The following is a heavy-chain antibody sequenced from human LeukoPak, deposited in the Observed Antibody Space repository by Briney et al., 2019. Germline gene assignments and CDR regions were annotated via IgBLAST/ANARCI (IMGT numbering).Heavy chain of an antibody. D-gene: IGHD1-1*01. CDR2: IYHGGST. CDR3: TRDSSTTGTASTYNWFDP. Sequence: SGTLSLTCTVSNGSIISSNWWTWVRQPPGKGLEWIGEIYHGGSTTYNPSLKSRVTMSMDKSNNQFSLKLTSVTAADTAVYYCTRDSSTTGTASTYNWFDPWGQGILVTVSS. V-gene: IGHV4-4*02. J-gene: IGHJ5*02. CDR1: NGSIISSNW.